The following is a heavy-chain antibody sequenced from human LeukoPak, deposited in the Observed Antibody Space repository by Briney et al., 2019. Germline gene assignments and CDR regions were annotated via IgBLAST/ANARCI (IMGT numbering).Heavy chain of an antibody. CDR1: GYTFTGYY. J-gene: IGHJ3*02. Sequence: GASVKVSCKASGYTFTGYYMHWVRQAPGQGLEWMGWINPNSGGTNYAQKFQGWVTMTRDTSISTAYMELSRLRSDDTAVYYCARDLGSSGWYAFDIWGQGTMVTVSS. D-gene: IGHD6-19*01. CDR3: ARDLGSSGWYAFDI. CDR2: INPNSGGT. V-gene: IGHV1-2*04.